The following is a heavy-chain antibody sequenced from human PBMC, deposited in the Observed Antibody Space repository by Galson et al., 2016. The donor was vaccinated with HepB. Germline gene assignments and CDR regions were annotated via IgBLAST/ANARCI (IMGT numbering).Heavy chain of an antibody. J-gene: IGHJ4*02. Sequence: TLSLTCTVSGGSISSGGYYWSWIRQHPGKGLEWIGYIYYSGSTYYNPSLKSRVTISVDTSKNQFSLKLSSVTAADTAVYYCVREVDGYNDYWGQGTLVTVSS. CDR3: VREVDGYNDY. CDR2: IYYSGST. CDR1: GGSISSGGYY. V-gene: IGHV4-31*03. D-gene: IGHD5-24*01.